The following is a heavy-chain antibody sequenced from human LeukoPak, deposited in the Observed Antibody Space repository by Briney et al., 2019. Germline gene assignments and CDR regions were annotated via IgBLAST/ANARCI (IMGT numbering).Heavy chain of an antibody. D-gene: IGHD5-18*01. V-gene: IGHV3-53*01. CDR1: GFTVSSNY. J-gene: IGHJ3*02. CDR2: IYSGGST. Sequence: GGSLRLSCAASGFTVSSNYMSWVRQAPGKGLEWVSVIYSGGSTYYADSVKGRFTISRDNSKNSLYLQMNSLRAEDTAVYYCARVDTAMVTFAFDIWGQGTMVTVSS. CDR3: ARVDTAMVTFAFDI.